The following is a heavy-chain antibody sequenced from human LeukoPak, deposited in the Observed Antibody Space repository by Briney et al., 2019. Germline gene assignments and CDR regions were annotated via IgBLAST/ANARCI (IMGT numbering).Heavy chain of an antibody. CDR1: GYTFTGYY. D-gene: IGHD5-18*01. CDR2: INPNSGGT. Sequence: GASVKVSCKASGYTFTGYYMHWVRQAPGQGLEWMGWINPNSGGTNYAQKFQGWVTMTRDTSISTAYMELSRLRSDDTAVYYCARERYVDTANGMDVWGQGTTVTVSS. J-gene: IGHJ6*02. V-gene: IGHV1-2*04. CDR3: ARERYVDTANGMDV.